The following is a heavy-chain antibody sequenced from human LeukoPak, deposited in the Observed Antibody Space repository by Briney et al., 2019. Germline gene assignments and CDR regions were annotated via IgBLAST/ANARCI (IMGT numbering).Heavy chain of an antibody. CDR3: ARVGRGTAMAHPFDY. CDR1: GFTFSSYS. Sequence: KSGGSLRLSCAASGFTFSSYSMNWVRQAPGKGLEWVSSISSSSSYIYYADSVKGRFTISRDNAKNSLYLQMNSLRAEDTAVYYCARVGRGTAMAHPFDYWGQGTLVTVSS. V-gene: IGHV3-21*01. CDR2: ISSSSSYI. J-gene: IGHJ4*02. D-gene: IGHD5-18*01.